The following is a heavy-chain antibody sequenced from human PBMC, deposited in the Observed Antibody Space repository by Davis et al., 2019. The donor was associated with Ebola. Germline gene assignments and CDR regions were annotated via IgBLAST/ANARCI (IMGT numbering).Heavy chain of an antibody. V-gene: IGHV3-23*01. D-gene: IGHD2-8*01. CDR2: ISASGADI. J-gene: IGHJ4*02. Sequence: GESLKISCAASGFTFSNYAMSWVRQAPGGGLEWVSGISASGADIKYADSVRGRFSISRDDSKSTLYLQMDSLRVEDTAVFYCAEGGTKNFLCANWGQGTLVTVSS. CDR1: GFTFSNYA. CDR3: AEGGTKNFLCAN.